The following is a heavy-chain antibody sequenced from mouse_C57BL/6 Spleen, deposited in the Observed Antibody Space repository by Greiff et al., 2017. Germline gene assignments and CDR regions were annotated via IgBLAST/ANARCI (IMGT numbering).Heavy chain of an antibody. CDR3: ATGRIVTPFDY. J-gene: IGHJ2*01. Sequence: VQLQQSGPGLVQPSQSLPITCTVSGFSLTSYGVHWVRQSPGKGLEWLGVIWSGGSTDYNADFISRLSISKDNSTGQVFFKLNSLQSADSAIYYCATGRIVTPFDYWGQGTTLTVSS. CDR2: IWSGGST. V-gene: IGHV2-2*01. CDR1: GFSLTSYG. D-gene: IGHD2-12*01.